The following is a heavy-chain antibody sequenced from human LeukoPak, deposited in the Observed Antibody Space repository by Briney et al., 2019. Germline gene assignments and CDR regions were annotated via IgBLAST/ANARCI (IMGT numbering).Heavy chain of an antibody. CDR1: EFTFSSYS. V-gene: IGHV3-21*01. CDR3: AREDWEPYYFDY. Sequence: GGSLRLSCAASEFTFSSYSMNWVRQAPGKGLEWVSSISSSSSSYIYYADSVKGRFTISRDNAKNSLYLQMNSLRAEDTAVYYCAREDWEPYYFDYWGQGTLVTVSS. D-gene: IGHD1-26*01. CDR2: ISSSSSSYI. J-gene: IGHJ4*02.